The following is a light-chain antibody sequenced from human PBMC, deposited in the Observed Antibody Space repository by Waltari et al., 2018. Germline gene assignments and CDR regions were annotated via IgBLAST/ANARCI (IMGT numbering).Light chain of an antibody. CDR2: RNN. V-gene: IGLV1-40*01. J-gene: IGLJ2*01. CDR1: TLDNLGAGYD. CDR3: QSYDTSLGGWI. Sequence: QSVLTQPPPLSGAPGQRVAIPCVWSISTLGATLDNLGAGYDASWYQQLPGAAPRPLIFRNNTRPSGVPDRFSGSKSGTSASLAIAGLRPEDEAEYFCQSYDTSLGGWIFGGGTKLTVL.